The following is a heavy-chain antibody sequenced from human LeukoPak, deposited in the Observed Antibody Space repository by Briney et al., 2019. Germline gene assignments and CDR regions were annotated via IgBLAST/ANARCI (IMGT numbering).Heavy chain of an antibody. D-gene: IGHD2-2*01. CDR2: INPNSGGT. CDR3: ARASSTSLLPFYYYYMDV. J-gene: IGHJ6*03. V-gene: IGHV1-2*06. CDR1: GYTFTGYY. Sequence: ASVKVSCKASGYTFTGYYMHWVRQAPGQGLEWMGRINPNSGGTNYAQKFQGRVTMTRDTSISTAYMELRRLTTDDTAVYYCARASSTSLLPFYYYYMDVWGKGTTVTVSS.